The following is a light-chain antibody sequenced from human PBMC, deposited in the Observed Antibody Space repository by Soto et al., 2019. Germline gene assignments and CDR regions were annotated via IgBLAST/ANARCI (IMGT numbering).Light chain of an antibody. V-gene: IGLV7-46*01. CDR1: TGAVTSGHY. J-gene: IGLJ3*02. CDR3: LLSYSGARWV. Sequence: QAVVTQEPSLTVSPGETVTLTCGSSTGAVTSGHYPYWFQQKPGQAPRTLIYDTSNKHSWTPARFSGSLLGGKAALTLSGAQPEDEAEYYCLLSYSGARWVFGGGTKLTVL. CDR2: DTS.